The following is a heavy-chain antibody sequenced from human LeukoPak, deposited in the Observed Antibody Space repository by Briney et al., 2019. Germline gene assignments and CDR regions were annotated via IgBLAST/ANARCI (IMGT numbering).Heavy chain of an antibody. J-gene: IGHJ3*02. D-gene: IGHD5-18*01. Sequence: GGSLRLSCAASGFTFSHYAMIWVRQAPGKGLEWVSAIRGSGDSANYADSVRDRFTISRDNSKNTLYLQMNSLRAEDTAVYYCARESTPRAWIQLWFESAHDAFDIWGQGTMVTVSS. CDR3: ARESTPRAWIQLWFESAHDAFDI. CDR2: IRGSGDSA. CDR1: GFTFSHYA. V-gene: IGHV3-23*01.